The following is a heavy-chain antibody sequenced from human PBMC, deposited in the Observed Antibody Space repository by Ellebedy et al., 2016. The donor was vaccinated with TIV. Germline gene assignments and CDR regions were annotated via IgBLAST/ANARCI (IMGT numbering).Heavy chain of an antibody. CDR2: VSFDGNKK. CDR3: AREDGDYPVDAFDV. CDR1: GFTFGGFG. Sequence: GGSLRLXXAGSGFTFGGFGIHWVRQAPGKGLEWVAVVSFDGNKKYYSDYVKGRFTISRDNSKNTVHLHMDNLRTEDTAVYYCAREDGDYPVDAFDVWGQGTMVTVSS. V-gene: IGHV3-30*03. J-gene: IGHJ3*01. D-gene: IGHD4-17*01.